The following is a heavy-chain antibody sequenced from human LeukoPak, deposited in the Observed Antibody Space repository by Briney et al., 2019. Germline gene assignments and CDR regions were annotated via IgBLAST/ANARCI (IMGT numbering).Heavy chain of an antibody. V-gene: IGHV4-34*01. Sequence: SYTLSLTCAVYGGSFSGYYWIWIRQPPGKGLEWIGEINHSGSTNYNPSLTSRVTQSVGTSKHQLSLQLGSVTAADTHVYFFAGWRGSGSYWGEGALVTVSS. CDR3: AGWRGSGSY. J-gene: IGHJ4*02. D-gene: IGHD3-10*01. CDR2: INHSGST. CDR1: GGSFSGYY.